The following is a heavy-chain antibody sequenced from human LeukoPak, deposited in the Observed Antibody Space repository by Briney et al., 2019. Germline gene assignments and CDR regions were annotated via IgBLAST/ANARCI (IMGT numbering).Heavy chain of an antibody. CDR3: ARAGNYYDSSGYSPFDY. V-gene: IGHV1-18*01. D-gene: IGHD3-22*01. Sequence: ASVKVSCKASGYTFTSYGISWVRQAAGQGLEWRGWFSAYNGNANYAQKLQGRVTMTTDTPTSTACMELRSLRPDDTAVYYCARAGNYYDSSGYSPFDYWGQGTLVTVSS. CDR1: GYTFTSYG. J-gene: IGHJ4*02. CDR2: FSAYNGNA.